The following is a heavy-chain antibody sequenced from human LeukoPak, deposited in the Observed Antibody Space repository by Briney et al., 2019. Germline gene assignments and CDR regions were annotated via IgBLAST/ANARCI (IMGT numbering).Heavy chain of an antibody. D-gene: IGHD2-15*01. J-gene: IGHJ3*02. Sequence: SETLSLTCTVSGASTRSGDYYWSWIRQPPGKGLEWIGYIYDSGSTYYNPSLKSRITISVDTSENRFSLKLSSVTATDTAVYYCARDCSGGSCYGAFDIWGQGTMVTVSS. CDR1: GASTRSGDYY. V-gene: IGHV4-30-4*01. CDR2: IYDSGST. CDR3: ARDCSGGSCYGAFDI.